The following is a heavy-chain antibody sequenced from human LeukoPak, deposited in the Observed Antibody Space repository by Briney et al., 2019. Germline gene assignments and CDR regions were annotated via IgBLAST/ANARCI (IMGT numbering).Heavy chain of an antibody. J-gene: IGHJ4*02. CDR2: ISYSGRT. CDR1: GVSISAYY. D-gene: IGHD3-10*01. V-gene: IGHV4-59*01. Sequence: KPSETLSLTCAVSGVSISAYYWSWIRQSPGTGLEWIGNISYSGRTNYNPSLQSRVTISVDTSNNQFSLNLSSVTAADTAVYYCARSYYTSGSFDYWGQGTLVTVSS. CDR3: ARSYYTSGSFDY.